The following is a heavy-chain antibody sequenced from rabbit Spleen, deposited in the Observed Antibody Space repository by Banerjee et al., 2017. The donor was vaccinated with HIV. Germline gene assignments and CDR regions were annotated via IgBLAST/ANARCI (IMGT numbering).Heavy chain of an antibody. V-gene: IGHV1S45*01. D-gene: IGHD1-1*01. CDR3: ARDLTGVIGWNFGW. CDR1: GFSFNSGYD. CDR2: VYAGSSGST. J-gene: IGHJ4*01. Sequence: QEQLEESGGGLVKPEASLTLTCKASGFSFNSGYDMCWVRQAPGKGLEWIACVYAGSSGSTYSATWAKGRFTISKASSTTVTLQLTSLTAADTATYFCARDLTGVIGWNFGWWGPGTLVTVS.